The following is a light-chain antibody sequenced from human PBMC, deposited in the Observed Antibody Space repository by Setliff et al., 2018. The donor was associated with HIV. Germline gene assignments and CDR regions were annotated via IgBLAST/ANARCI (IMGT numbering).Light chain of an antibody. V-gene: IGLV2-14*03. CDR3: NSYTSSSAVL. Sequence: QFALTQPASVSGSPGQSITISCTGTSSDVGGYNYVSWYQLHPGKAPKLMIYDVSNRPSGVSNRFSGSKSGNTASLTISGLQAEDEADYYCNSYTSSSAVLFGGGTKGTVL. CDR2: DVS. J-gene: IGLJ2*01. CDR1: SSDVGGYNY.